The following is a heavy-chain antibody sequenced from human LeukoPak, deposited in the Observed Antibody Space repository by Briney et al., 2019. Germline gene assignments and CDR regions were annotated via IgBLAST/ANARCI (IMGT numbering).Heavy chain of an antibody. J-gene: IGHJ4*02. CDR1: GYTFNGYY. CDR3: AREYYYGSGSYFH. V-gene: IGHV1-2*06. Sequence: ASVKVSCKASGYTFNGYYMHWVRQAPGQGLEWMGRINPNSGGTNYAQKFQGTVTMTRDTPISTAYMELSRLRSDDTAVYYCAREYYYGSGSYFHWGQGTLVTVSS. CDR2: INPNSGGT. D-gene: IGHD3-10*01.